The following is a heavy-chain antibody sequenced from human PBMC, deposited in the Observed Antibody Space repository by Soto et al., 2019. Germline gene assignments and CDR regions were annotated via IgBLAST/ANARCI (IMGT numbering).Heavy chain of an antibody. V-gene: IGHV1-18*01. J-gene: IGHJ5*02. CDR3: VRGGVASNRWFDP. CDR2: SSAYNGDT. CDR1: GYTFSNYG. D-gene: IGHD2-15*01. Sequence: QVQLVQSGAEVKKPGASVKVSCEASGYTFSNYGISWVRQSPGQGLEWMGWSSAYNGDTNYAQKLQGRVHLPTAPSTNTAHLKLRSLRSSATAVSCGVRGGVASNRWFDPWGQGTLVIVSS.